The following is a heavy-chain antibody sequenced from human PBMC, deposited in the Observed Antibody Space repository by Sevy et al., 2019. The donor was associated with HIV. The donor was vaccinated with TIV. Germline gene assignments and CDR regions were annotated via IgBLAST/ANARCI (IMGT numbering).Heavy chain of an antibody. CDR3: ARVRYCRGGTCFSGFYYAMDV. V-gene: IGHV3-53*01. CDR1: GFTLTNEF. CDR2: VYSGGAT. J-gene: IGHJ6*02. Sequence: GGSLRLSCAVSGFTLTNEFFSWVRQAPGKGLEWVAVVYSGGATYYADSVKGRFTISRDKSKSTLYLQMKSLRAEDTAVYYCARVRYCRGGTCFSGFYYAMDVWGQGTTVTVSS. D-gene: IGHD2-15*01.